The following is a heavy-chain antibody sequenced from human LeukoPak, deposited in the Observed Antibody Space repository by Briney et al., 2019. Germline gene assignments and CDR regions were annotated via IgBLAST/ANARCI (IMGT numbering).Heavy chain of an antibody. J-gene: IGHJ4*02. V-gene: IGHV4-39*07. CDR1: GGSISSSSYY. CDR3: ARDLFRRGGYSGYDFSY. Sequence: SETLSLTCTVPGGSISSSSYYWGWIRQPPGKELEWIGSIYYSGSTYYNPSLKSRVTISVDTSKNQFSLKLSSVTAADTAVYYCARDLFRRGGYSGYDFSYWGQGTLVTVSS. D-gene: IGHD5-12*01. CDR2: IYYSGST.